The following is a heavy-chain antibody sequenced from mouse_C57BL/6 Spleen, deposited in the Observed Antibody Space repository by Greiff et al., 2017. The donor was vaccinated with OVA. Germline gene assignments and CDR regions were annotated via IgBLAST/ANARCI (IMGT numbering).Heavy chain of an antibody. CDR1: GYTFTGYW. CDR3: ARWPDYYGSRGYAMDY. CDR2: ILPGSGST. Sequence: QVQLQQSGAELMKPGASVKLSCKATGYTFTGYWIEWVKQRPGHGLEWIGEILPGSGSTNYNEKFKGKATFTADTSSNTAYMQLSSLTTEDSAIYYCARWPDYYGSRGYAMDYWGQGTSVTVSS. D-gene: IGHD1-1*01. V-gene: IGHV1-9*01. J-gene: IGHJ4*01.